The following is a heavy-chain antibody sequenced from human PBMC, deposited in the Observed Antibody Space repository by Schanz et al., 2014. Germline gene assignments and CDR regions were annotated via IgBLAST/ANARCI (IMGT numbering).Heavy chain of an antibody. CDR2: IIPVLAIA. V-gene: IGHV1-69*02. D-gene: IGHD5-18*01. CDR3: TRGGYSYALSAFDI. CDR1: GGTFSSYT. J-gene: IGHJ3*02. Sequence: QIQLVQSGAEVKKPGSSVKVSCTASGGTFSSYTISWIRQAPGQGLEWMGRIIPVLAIADYAQKFQGRVTITADKSTSTASMELSSLRYEDTALYYCTRGGYSYALSAFDIWGQGTMVTVSS.